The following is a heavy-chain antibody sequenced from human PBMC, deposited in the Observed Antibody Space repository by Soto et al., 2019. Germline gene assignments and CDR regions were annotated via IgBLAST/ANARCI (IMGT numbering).Heavy chain of an antibody. J-gene: IGHJ6*02. CDR1: GYTFTSYG. V-gene: IGHV1-18*01. D-gene: IGHD2-2*01. CDR3: AKDKVRGPGDYYYYGMDV. CDR2: ISAYNGNT. Sequence: ASVKVSCKASGYTFTSYGISWVRQAPGQGLEWMGWISAYNGNTNYAQKLQGRVTMTTDTSTSTAYMELRSLRSDDTAVYYCAKDKVRGPGDYYYYGMDVWGQGTTVTVSS.